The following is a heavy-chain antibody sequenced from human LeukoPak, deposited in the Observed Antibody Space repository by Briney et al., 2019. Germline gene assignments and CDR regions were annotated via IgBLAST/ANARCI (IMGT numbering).Heavy chain of an antibody. CDR1: GGSISSSN. V-gene: IGHV3-21*01. Sequence: ETLSLTCAVSGGSISSSNWWSWVRQAPGKGLEWVSSISSSSSYIYYADSVKGRFTISRDNAKNSLYLQMNSLRAEDTAVYYCARDFMYNVNCAGCWGQGTLVTVSS. J-gene: IGHJ4*02. CDR2: ISSSSSYI. D-gene: IGHD1-14*01. CDR3: ARDFMYNVNCAGC.